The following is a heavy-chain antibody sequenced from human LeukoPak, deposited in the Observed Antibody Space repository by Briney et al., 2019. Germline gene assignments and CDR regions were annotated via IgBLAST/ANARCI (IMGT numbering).Heavy chain of an antibody. CDR2: ISYDGSNK. Sequence: SCKASGYTFTSYDINWVRQATGQGLEWVAVISYDGSNKYYADSVKGRFTISRDNSKNTLYLQMNSLRAEDTAVYYCAIAVAGPFDYWGQGTLVTVSS. CDR3: AIAVAGPFDY. V-gene: IGHV3-30*16. CDR1: GYTFTSYD. D-gene: IGHD6-19*01. J-gene: IGHJ4*02.